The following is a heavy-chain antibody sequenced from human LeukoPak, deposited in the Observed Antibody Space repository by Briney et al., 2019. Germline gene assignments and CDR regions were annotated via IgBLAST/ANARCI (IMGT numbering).Heavy chain of an antibody. V-gene: IGHV4-34*01. J-gene: IGHJ4*02. Sequence: SETLSLTCAIYGGSFSGYYWSWIRQPPGKGLEWIGEINHSGSTNYNPSLKSRVTISVDTSKNQFSLKLSSVTAADTAVYYCARASYYDSSGYYGSFDYWGQGTLVTVSS. CDR1: GGSFSGYY. D-gene: IGHD3-22*01. CDR2: INHSGST. CDR3: ARASYYDSSGYYGSFDY.